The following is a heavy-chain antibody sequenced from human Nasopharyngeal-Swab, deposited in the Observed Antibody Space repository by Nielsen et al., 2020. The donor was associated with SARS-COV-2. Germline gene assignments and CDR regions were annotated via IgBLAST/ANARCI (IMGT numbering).Heavy chain of an antibody. Sequence: SETLSLTCTVSGRSISSSSSYWGWIRQPPGRGLEWIGSIYYSGNTYSTPSLQSRVTISVDTSKNQFSLKLSSVTAADTAVYYCARQNESSGWYVVIYFDYWGQGTLVTVSS. CDR2: IYYSGNT. D-gene: IGHD6-19*01. CDR1: GRSISSSSSY. CDR3: ARQNESSGWYVVIYFDY. V-gene: IGHV4-39*01. J-gene: IGHJ4*02.